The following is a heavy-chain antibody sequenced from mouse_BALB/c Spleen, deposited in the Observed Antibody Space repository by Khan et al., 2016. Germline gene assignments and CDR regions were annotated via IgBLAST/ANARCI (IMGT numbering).Heavy chain of an antibody. CDR1: GFSLTSYG. CDR2: IWAGGNI. CDR3: VGDGGSSPYIDV. Sequence: QVQLKESGPGLVAPSQSLSITCTVSGFSLTSYGVHWVRQPPGNGLEWLGVIWAGGNINYNSALMSRLSISNDNFKSQVFLKMNSLQTDDTAEYXCVGDGGSSPYIDVWGAGTTVTV. J-gene: IGHJ1*02. V-gene: IGHV2-9*02. D-gene: IGHD1-1*01.